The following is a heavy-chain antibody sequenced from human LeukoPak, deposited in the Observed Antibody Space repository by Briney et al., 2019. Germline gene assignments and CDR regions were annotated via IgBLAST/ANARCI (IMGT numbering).Heavy chain of an antibody. CDR3: ARVNVYGGTPLNN. CDR2: IYSGGST. CDR1: GFTVSSNY. J-gene: IGHJ4*02. V-gene: IGHV3-53*01. D-gene: IGHD3-16*01. Sequence: PGGSLRLSCAASGFTVSSNYMSWVRQAPGKGLEWVSVIYSGGSTYYADSVKGRFTISRDNSKNTLYLQMNSLRAEDTAVYYCARVNVYGGTPLNNWGQGTLSPSPQ.